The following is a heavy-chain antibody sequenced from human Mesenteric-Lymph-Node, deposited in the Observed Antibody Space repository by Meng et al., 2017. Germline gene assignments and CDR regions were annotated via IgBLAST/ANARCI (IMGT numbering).Heavy chain of an antibody. Sequence: GGSLRLSCAASGFTFSDHYMNWVRQAPGKGLEWVSSISSSSTIYYADSVKGRFTISRDNAKNSLYLQMNSLRAEDTAVYFCARDFYYGTHDHWGQGTLVTVSS. D-gene: IGHD3-10*01. J-gene: IGHJ5*02. CDR1: GFTFSDHY. V-gene: IGHV3-69-1*01. CDR3: ARDFYYGTHDH. CDR2: ISSSSTI.